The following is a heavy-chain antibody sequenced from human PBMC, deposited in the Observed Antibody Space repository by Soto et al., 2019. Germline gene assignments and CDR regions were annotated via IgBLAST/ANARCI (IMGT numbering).Heavy chain of an antibody. CDR2: ISSHSSTL. Sequence: GSLRLSCAASGFTFSSYSMNWVRQAPGKGLEWISYISSHSSTLHYADSVKGRFTISRDNAGNSLYLQMNSLRDEDTAVYYCVRDGSGNLYLNWFAPGGQGTLVTVSS. J-gene: IGHJ5*02. V-gene: IGHV3-48*02. D-gene: IGHD6-19*01. CDR1: GFTFSSYS. CDR3: VRDGSGNLYLNWFAP.